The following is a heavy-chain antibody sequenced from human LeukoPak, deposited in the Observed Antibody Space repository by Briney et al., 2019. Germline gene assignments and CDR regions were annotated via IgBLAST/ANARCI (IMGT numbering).Heavy chain of an antibody. D-gene: IGHD3-3*01. J-gene: IGHJ6*02. V-gene: IGHV4-34*01. CDR3: ARGSRGGNYYGMDV. Sequence: SETLSLTCAVYGGSFSGHYWSWIRQPPGKGLEWIGEINHSGSTNYNPSLKSRVTLSVDTSKNQFSLNLNSVTAADTAVYYCARGSRGGNYYGMDVWGQGTTVTVS. CDR2: INHSGST. CDR1: GGSFSGHY.